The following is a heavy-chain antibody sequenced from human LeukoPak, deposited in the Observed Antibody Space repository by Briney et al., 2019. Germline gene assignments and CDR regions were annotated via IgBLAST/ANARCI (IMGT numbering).Heavy chain of an antibody. CDR3: TRPTEYYYGSGAI. CDR1: GFTFSGSA. CDR2: IRSKANSYAT. V-gene: IGHV3-73*01. Sequence: GGSLRLSCAASGFTFSGSAMHWVRQASGKGLEWVGRIRSKANSYATAYAASVKGRFTISRDDSKNTAYLQMNSLKTEDTAVYYCTRPTEYYYGSGAIWGQGTLVTVSS. D-gene: IGHD3-10*01. J-gene: IGHJ4*02.